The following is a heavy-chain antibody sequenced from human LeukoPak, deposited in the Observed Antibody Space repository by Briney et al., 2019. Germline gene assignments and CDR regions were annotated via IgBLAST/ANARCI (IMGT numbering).Heavy chain of an antibody. Sequence: CXASRFTFSSYGMSWVRQAPGKGLEWVSGISSSGGRTYYADSVKGRFTISRDNSRNTLYLQMNSLRAEDTAVYYCARHLLWFGELSGGFDYWGQGTLVTVSS. D-gene: IGHD3-10*01. CDR2: ISSSGGRT. CDR3: ARHLLWFGELSGGFDY. CDR1: RFTFSSYG. J-gene: IGHJ4*02. V-gene: IGHV3-23*01.